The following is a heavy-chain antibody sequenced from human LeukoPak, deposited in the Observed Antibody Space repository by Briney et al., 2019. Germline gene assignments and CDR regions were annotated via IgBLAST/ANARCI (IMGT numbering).Heavy chain of an antibody. V-gene: IGHV4-31*03. J-gene: IGHJ3*02. D-gene: IGHD3-22*01. CDR2: SYYSGSN. CDR3: ARDDDYYDSSGYYAPIGAFDI. Sequence: SETLSLTCTVSGGSISSGGYYWSWIRQRPGKGLLSLGYSYYSGSNYSNPSLKSRVTISVETSKNQFSLKLSSVTAADTAVYYCARDDDYYDSSGYYAPIGAFDIWGQGTMVTVSS. CDR1: GGSISSGGYY.